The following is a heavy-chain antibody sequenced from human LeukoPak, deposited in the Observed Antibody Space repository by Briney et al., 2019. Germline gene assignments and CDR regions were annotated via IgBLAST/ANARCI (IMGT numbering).Heavy chain of an antibody. D-gene: IGHD1-26*01. V-gene: IGHV3-7*01. CDR2: IKTDGSKQ. Sequence: GGSLRLSCAASGFTFPSYCMSWVRQAPGKGLEWVATIKTDGSKQYYVDSVKGRFIISRDNAKNSLYLQMNSLRAEDTAVYYCARDRGPDSGSYYFPFDVWGQGTMVTVSS. CDR3: ARDRGPDSGSYYFPFDV. J-gene: IGHJ3*01. CDR1: GFTFPSYC.